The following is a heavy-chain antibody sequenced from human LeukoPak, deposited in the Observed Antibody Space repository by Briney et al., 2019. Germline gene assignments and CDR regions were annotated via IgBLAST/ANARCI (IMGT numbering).Heavy chain of an antibody. CDR3: ARAQWELRAYYYYMDV. CDR1: GGSISSYY. D-gene: IGHD1-26*01. J-gene: IGHJ6*03. CDR2: IYYSGST. V-gene: IGHV4-59*01. Sequence: SETLSLTCTVSGGSISSYYWSWIRQPPGKGLEWIGYIYYSGSTNYNPSLKSRVTISVDTSKNQFSLKLSSMTAADTAVYYCARAQWELRAYYYYMDVWGKGTTVTISS.